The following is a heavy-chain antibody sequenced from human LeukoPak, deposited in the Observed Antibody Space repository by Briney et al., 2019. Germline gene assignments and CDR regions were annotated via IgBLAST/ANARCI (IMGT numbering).Heavy chain of an antibody. Sequence: ASVKVSCKASGYTFTSYDINWVRQATGQGLEWMGWMNPNSGNTGYAQKFQDRVTITRNTSISTAYMELSSLRSEDTAVYYCARVIYRRSYGSSLPGYWGQGTLVTVSS. J-gene: IGHJ4*02. CDR1: GYTFTSYD. V-gene: IGHV1-8*03. CDR2: MNPNSGNT. D-gene: IGHD5-18*01. CDR3: ARVIYRRSYGSSLPGY.